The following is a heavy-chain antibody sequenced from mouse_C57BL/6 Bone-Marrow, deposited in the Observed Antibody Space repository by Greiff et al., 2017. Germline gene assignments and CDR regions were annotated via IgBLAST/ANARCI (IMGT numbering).Heavy chain of an antibody. CDR3: ARPTVVATSEYFDY. CDR1: GYTFTSYW. J-gene: IGHJ2*01. D-gene: IGHD1-1*01. V-gene: IGHV1-64*01. CDR2: IHPNSGST. Sequence: VQLQQPGAELVKPGASVKLSCKASGYTFTSYWMHWVKQRPGQGLEWIGMIHPNSGSTNYNEKFKSKDTLTVDKSSSTAYMQLSSLTSEDSAVYYGARPTVVATSEYFDYWGQGTTLTVSS.